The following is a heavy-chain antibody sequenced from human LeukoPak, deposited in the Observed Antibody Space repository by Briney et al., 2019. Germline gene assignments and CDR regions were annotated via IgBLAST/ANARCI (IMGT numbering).Heavy chain of an antibody. J-gene: IGHJ4*02. Sequence: SETLSLTCTVSGGSISTYYWSWIRQPPGKGLEWIAYIYYSGSTNYNPSLKSRVTISVDTSKNQFSLKLSSVTAADTAVYYCARFSNNYDILTGYPIYYFDYWGQGTLVTVSS. V-gene: IGHV4-59*01. CDR3: ARFSNNYDILTGYPIYYFDY. CDR1: GGSISTYY. D-gene: IGHD3-9*01. CDR2: IYYSGST.